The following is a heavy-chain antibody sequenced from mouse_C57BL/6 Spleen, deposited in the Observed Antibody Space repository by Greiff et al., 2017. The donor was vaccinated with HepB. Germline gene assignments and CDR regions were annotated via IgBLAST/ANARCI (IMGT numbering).Heavy chain of an antibody. Sequence: VQLQQSGPELVKPGASVKISCKASGYTFTDYYMNWVKQSHGKSLEWIGDINPNNGGTSYNQKFKGKATLTVDKSSSTAYMELRSLTSEDSAVYYCARSEEGFPRLGFAYWGQGTLVTVSA. CDR2: INPNNGGT. V-gene: IGHV1-26*01. J-gene: IGHJ3*01. CDR1: GYTFTDYY. CDR3: ARSEEGFPRLGFAY. D-gene: IGHD4-1*01.